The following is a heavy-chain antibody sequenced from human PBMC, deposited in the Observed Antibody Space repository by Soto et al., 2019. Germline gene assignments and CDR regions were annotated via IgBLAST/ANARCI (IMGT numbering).Heavy chain of an antibody. Sequence: EVQLVESGGGLVKPGGSLRLSCEASGFPFSNAWMSWVRQAPGEGLDWVARIKSETDGGTTDYAAPVEGSFTISRDDSKNTLDLQMNSMKTEDTDVYYCTTYDYTWRNYRYKWAYWGKVTLVTVST. J-gene: IGHJ4*02. CDR3: TTYDYTWRNYRYKWAY. V-gene: IGHV3-15*01. D-gene: IGHD3-16*02. CDR1: GFPFSNAW. CDR2: IKSETDGGTT.